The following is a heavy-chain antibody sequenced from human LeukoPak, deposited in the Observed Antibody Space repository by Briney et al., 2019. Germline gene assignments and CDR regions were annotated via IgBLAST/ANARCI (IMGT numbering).Heavy chain of an antibody. J-gene: IGHJ4*02. V-gene: IGHV3-30*02. CDR1: GFSFSNFG. CDR3: AKDQAGTWSLVY. CDR2: VRPDGSSN. Sequence: GGSLRLSCAASGFSFSNFGRHWVRQAPGKGLEWVAFVRPDGSSNYYADSVKGRFIISRDNSKNTLHLQMNSLRAEDTAFYYCAKDQAGTWSLVYWGQGTLVTVSS. D-gene: IGHD3-10*01.